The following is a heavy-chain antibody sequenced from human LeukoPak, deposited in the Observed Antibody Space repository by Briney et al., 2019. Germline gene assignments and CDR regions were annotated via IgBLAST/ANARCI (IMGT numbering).Heavy chain of an antibody. CDR2: IYQSGSA. J-gene: IGHJ3*02. CDR1: GASVSSIGYS. V-gene: IGHV4-30-2*01. Sequence: SETLSLTCGVSGASVSSIGYSWSWIRQPPGRGLEWIGYIYQSGSASYNPSLQSRVTISIDRSKNQFSLNLNSVTAADTAVYYCARNSYYDNSGEGAFDIWGQGTMVTVSS. D-gene: IGHD3-22*01. CDR3: ARNSYYDNSGEGAFDI.